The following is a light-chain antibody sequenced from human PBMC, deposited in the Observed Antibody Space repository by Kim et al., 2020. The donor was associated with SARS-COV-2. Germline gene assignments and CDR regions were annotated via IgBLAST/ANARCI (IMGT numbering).Light chain of an antibody. CDR2: TAS. V-gene: IGKV1-5*03. CDR3: QQYYSYPWT. J-gene: IGKJ1*01. Sequence: DIQMTQSPSTLSASVGDRVTITCRASQSISSWLAWYQQKPGKAPNLLIYTASSLESGVPSRFSGSGSGTEFTLTISSLQPDDFATYYCQQYYSYPWTFGQGTKVDIK. CDR1: QSISSW.